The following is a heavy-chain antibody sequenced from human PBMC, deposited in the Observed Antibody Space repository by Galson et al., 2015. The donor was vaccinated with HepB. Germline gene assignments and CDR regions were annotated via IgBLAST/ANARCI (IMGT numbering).Heavy chain of an antibody. CDR2: ITYHGNNK. Sequence: SLRLSCAASGFNFTDYTMHWVRQAPGKGLEWVAVITYHGNNKDYTDSVKGRFTISRDNSRATLYLQMNSLRPEDTALYYCARPGTVGATTLGYWGQGTLVTVSS. CDR1: GFNFTDYT. D-gene: IGHD1-26*01. CDR3: ARPGTVGATTLGY. J-gene: IGHJ4*02. V-gene: IGHV3-30-3*01.